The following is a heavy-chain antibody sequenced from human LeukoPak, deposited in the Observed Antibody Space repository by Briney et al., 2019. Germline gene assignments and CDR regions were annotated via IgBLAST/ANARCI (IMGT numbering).Heavy chain of an antibody. CDR1: GFTFSSYG. V-gene: IGHV3-23*01. CDR3: AKEGIVAVPAAMVDV. CDR2: ISPSGFNT. Sequence: GGSLRLSCAASGFTFSSYGMTWVRQTPGKGLEWVSAISPSGFNTYYADSLQGRFTISRDNSKNTLYLQMNSLRVEDTALYYCAKEGIVAVPAAMVDVWGKGTTVTVSS. D-gene: IGHD2-2*01. J-gene: IGHJ6*04.